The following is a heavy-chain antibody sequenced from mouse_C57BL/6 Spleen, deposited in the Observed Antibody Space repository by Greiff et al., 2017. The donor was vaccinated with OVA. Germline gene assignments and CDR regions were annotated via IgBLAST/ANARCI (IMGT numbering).Heavy chain of an antibody. D-gene: IGHD2-3*01. CDR1: GYTFTDYY. CDR2: INPNNGGT. J-gene: IGHJ4*01. Sequence: VQLQQSGPELVKPGASVKISCKASGYTFTDYYMNWVKQSHGKSLEWIGDINPNNGGTSYNQKFKGKATLTVDKSSSTAYMELRSLTSEDSAVYYCASFYDGYYVGAMDYWGQGTSVTVSS. V-gene: IGHV1-26*01. CDR3: ASFYDGYYVGAMDY.